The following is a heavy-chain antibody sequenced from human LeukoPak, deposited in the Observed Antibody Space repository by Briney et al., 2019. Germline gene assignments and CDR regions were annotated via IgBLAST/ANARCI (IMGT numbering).Heavy chain of an antibody. CDR1: GFTFSSYS. D-gene: IGHD6-13*01. V-gene: IGHV3-21*01. J-gene: IGHJ4*02. CDR2: ISSSSSYI. CDR3: ARDSGSSWRSGWGY. Sequence: GGSLRLSCAASGFTFSSYSMNWVRQAPGKGLEWVSSISSSSSYIYYADSVKGRFTISRDNAKNSLYLQMNSLRAEDTAVYYCARDSGSSWRSGWGYWGQGTLVTVSS.